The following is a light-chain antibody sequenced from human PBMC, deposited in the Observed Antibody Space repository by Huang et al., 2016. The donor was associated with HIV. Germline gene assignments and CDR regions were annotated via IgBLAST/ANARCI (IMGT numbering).Light chain of an antibody. Sequence: IQLTQSPSSLSASVGDRVTITCRASQGLSSYLAWYQQKPGKPPKLLIYAASTLQSGVPSRFSGSGSGTDFTLTISSLRPEDFATYYCQELHTYPVTFGGGTKVEIK. V-gene: IGKV1-9*01. CDR3: QELHTYPVT. CDR1: QGLSSY. J-gene: IGKJ4*01. CDR2: AAS.